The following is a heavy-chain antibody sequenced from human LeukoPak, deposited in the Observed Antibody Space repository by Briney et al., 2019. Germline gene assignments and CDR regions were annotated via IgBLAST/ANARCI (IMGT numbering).Heavy chain of an antibody. D-gene: IGHD3-3*01. CDR2: IIPIYGRA. CDR3: AAGGAYEFRDDY. V-gene: IGHV1-69*15. CDR1: GGSFTSYG. J-gene: IGHJ4*02. Sequence: SVKVSCKASGGSFTSYGISWVRQAHGQGLEWMGKIIPIYGRANYGQKFQDRVTITADELTTTSYMELSSLTAEDMAVYYCAAGGAYEFRDDYWGQGTLVTVSS.